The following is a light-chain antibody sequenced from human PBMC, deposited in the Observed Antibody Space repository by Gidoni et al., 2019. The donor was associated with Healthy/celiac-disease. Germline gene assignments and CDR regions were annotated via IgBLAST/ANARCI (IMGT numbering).Light chain of an antibody. J-gene: IGKJ1*01. V-gene: IGKV3-20*01. CDR2: DAS. CDR1: QSVSSSY. CDR3: QQYGSSPWT. Sequence: EIVLTQSPGTLSLSPGQRPTLSCRASQSVSSSYLAWYLPKPGQAPRLLIYDASSRATGIPDRFSGSGSGTDFTLTISRLEPEDFAVYYCQQYGSSPWTFGQGTKVEIK.